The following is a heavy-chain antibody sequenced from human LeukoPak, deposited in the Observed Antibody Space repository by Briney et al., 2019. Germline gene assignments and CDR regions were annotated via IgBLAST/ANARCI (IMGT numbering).Heavy chain of an antibody. V-gene: IGHV1-2*02. Sequence: ASVKVSCKPFGYTFTDYYIHWVRQAPGQGLEWVGWIHPHCGGTHSAHKLQGRVTMTRHTSIRTAYMEMSRLRFDDTRLCYGARAHHGYRSGWPGYYRGQGALVTVSS. CDR2: IHPHCGGT. CDR3: ARAHHGYRSGWPGYY. J-gene: IGHJ4*02. CDR1: GYTFTDYY. D-gene: IGHD6-19*01.